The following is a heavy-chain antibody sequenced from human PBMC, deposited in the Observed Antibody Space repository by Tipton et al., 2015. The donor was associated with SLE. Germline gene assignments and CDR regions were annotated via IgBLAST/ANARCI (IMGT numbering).Heavy chain of an antibody. CDR2: IKEDGSEK. CDR3: ARGDFYDTSDNYNEAFDV. V-gene: IGHV3-7*01. Sequence: GSLRLSCAASGFTFNTYWMSWVRQAPGKGLEWVANIKEDGSEKYYVDSVKGRFSISRDNAKSSLFLQMNSLRDEDTAVYFCARGDFYDTSDNYNEAFDVWGQGTMVTVSS. D-gene: IGHD3-22*01. J-gene: IGHJ3*01. CDR1: GFTFNTYW.